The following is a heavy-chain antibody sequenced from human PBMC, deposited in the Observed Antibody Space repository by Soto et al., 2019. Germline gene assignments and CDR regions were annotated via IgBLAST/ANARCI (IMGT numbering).Heavy chain of an antibody. V-gene: IGHV1-18*01. Sequence: ASVKVSCKASGYTFTSYGISWVRQAPGQGLEWMGWISAYNGNTNYAQKLQGRVTMTTDTSTSTAYMELRSLRSDDTAVYYCVRDLIPFSVSSSWCHWGQGTLVTVSS. D-gene: IGHD6-13*01. CDR2: ISAYNGNT. J-gene: IGHJ4*02. CDR3: VRDLIPFSVSSSWCH. CDR1: GYTFTSYG.